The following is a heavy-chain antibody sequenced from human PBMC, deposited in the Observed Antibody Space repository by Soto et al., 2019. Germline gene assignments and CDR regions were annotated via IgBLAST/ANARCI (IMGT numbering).Heavy chain of an antibody. V-gene: IGHV1-69*13. J-gene: IGHJ3*02. D-gene: IGHD2-2*01. CDR2: IIPIFGTA. Sequence: ASVKVSCKASGGTFSSYAISWVRQAPGQGLEWMGGIIPIFGTAKYALKFQGRVTITADESTSTAYMELSSLRSEDTAVYYCARDLGAYCSSTSCQDAFDIWGQGTMVTVSS. CDR1: GGTFSSYA. CDR3: ARDLGAYCSSTSCQDAFDI.